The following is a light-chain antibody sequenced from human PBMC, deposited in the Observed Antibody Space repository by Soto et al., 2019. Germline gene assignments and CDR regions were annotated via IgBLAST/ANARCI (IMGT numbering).Light chain of an antibody. CDR3: QQYNKWPPLT. CDR2: GAS. J-gene: IGKJ4*01. V-gene: IGKV3-15*01. Sequence: EIVMTQSPATLSVSPGERATLSCRASQSVSSNLAWYQQKPGQAPRLLIYGASTRATGIPARFSGGGSGTEFNLTISSLQSEDFAVYYCQQYNKWPPLTFGGGTKVEIK. CDR1: QSVSSN.